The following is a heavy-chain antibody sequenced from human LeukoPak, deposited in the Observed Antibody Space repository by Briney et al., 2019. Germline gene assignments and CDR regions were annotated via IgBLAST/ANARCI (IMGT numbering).Heavy chain of an antibody. D-gene: IGHD2-2*01. CDR3: ARGRYYCSSTSCYGPYLDY. CDR1: GGSFSGYY. J-gene: IGHJ4*02. Sequence: SETLSLTCAVYGGSFSGYYWSWIRQPPGKRLEWIGEINHSGSTNYNPSLKSRVTISVDTSKNQFSLKLSSVTAADTAVYYCARGRYYCSSTSCYGPYLDYWGQGTLVTVSS. V-gene: IGHV4-34*01. CDR2: INHSGST.